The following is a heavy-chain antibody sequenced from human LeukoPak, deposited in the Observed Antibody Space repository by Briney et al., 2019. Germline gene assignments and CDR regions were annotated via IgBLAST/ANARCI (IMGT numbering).Heavy chain of an antibody. V-gene: IGHV3-49*04. J-gene: IGHJ2*01. CDR1: GFTFSSYA. CDR3: SIKWDGSGFYWYFDL. D-gene: IGHD3-22*01. CDR2: IRSTDYRGLT. Sequence: PGGSLRLSCAASGFTFSSYAMSWVRQAPGKGLEWVGFIRSTDYRGLTEYGASVKGRFTISRDESKNIAYLQMNSLKTEDTSVYYCSIKWDGSGFYWYFDLRGRGTLVTVSS.